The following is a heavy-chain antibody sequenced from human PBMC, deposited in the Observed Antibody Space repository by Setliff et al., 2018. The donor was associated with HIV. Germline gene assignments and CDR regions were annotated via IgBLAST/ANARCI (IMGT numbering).Heavy chain of an antibody. CDR3: TTAVAQNWYGSGNENY. D-gene: IGHD3-10*01. CDR1: GFIFTNAW. CDR2: IKSKTDGGTT. J-gene: IGHJ4*02. V-gene: IGHV3-15*01. Sequence: GGSLRLSCETSGFIFTNAWMSWVRQAPGKGLEWVGRIKSKTDGGTTDYAAPVKGRFTISRDTAKNTVYLQMNSLTSEDTAFYYCTTAVAQNWYGSGNENYWGQGTLVTVSS.